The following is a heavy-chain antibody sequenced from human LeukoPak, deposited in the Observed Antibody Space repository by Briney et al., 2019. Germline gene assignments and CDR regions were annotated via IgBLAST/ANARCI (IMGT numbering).Heavy chain of an antibody. D-gene: IGHD1-1*01. CDR1: GFTFDDYA. CDR3: AKATVFAGDFDY. J-gene: IGHJ4*02. CDR2: ISWNSGSI. Sequence: GGSLRLPCAASGFTFDDYAMHWVRQAPGKGLEWVSGISWNSGSIGYADSVKGRFTISRDNAKNSLYLQMNSLRAEDTALYYCAKATVFAGDFDYWGQGTLVTVSS. V-gene: IGHV3-9*01.